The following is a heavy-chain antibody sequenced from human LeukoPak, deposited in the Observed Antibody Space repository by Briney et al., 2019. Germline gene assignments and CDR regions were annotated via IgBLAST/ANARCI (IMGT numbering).Heavy chain of an antibody. CDR1: GYTFAGYY. CDR3: ARGYSGYDLRRVIRVYYYYYMDV. V-gene: IGHV1-2*02. J-gene: IGHJ6*03. CDR2: INPNSGGT. Sequence: ASVKVSCKASGYTFAGYYMHWVRQAPGQGLEWMGWINPNSGGTNYAQKFQGRVTMTRDTSISTAYMELSRLRSDDTAVYYCARGYSGYDLRRVIRVYYYYYMDVWGKGTTVTVSS. D-gene: IGHD5-12*01.